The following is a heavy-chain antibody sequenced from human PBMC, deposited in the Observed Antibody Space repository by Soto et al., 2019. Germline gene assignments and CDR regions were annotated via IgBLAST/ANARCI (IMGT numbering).Heavy chain of an antibody. CDR3: ARALPQQLVSPYFDY. CDR2: IIPIFGTA. V-gene: IGHV1-69*13. D-gene: IGHD6-13*01. Sequence: SVKVSCKASGGTFSSYAISWVRQAPGQGLEWMGGIIPIFGTANYAQKFQGRVTITADESTSTAYMELSSLRSEDTAVYSCARALPQQLVSPYFDYWGQGTLVTVSS. J-gene: IGHJ4*02. CDR1: GGTFSSYA.